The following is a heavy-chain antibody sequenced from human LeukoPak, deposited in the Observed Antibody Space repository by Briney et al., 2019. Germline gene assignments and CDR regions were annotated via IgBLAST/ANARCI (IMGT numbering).Heavy chain of an antibody. CDR2: IIPIFGTA. V-gene: IGHV1-69*05. D-gene: IGHD6-13*01. Sequence: GSSVKLSCKASGGTFSSYAISWVRQAPGQGLEWMGGIIPIFGTANYAQKFQGRVTITTDESTSTACMELSSLRSEDTAVYYCARDRIAAAGFDYWGQGTLVTVSS. CDR3: ARDRIAAAGFDY. J-gene: IGHJ4*02. CDR1: GGTFSSYA.